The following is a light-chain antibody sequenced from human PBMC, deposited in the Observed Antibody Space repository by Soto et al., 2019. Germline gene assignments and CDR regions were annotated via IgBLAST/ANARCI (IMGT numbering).Light chain of an antibody. Sequence: EIVLTQSPATLSLSPGERATLSCRASQSVTKYLAWYQQKPGQAPRLLIYDASNRATGIPARFSGSGSGTDFTLTISSLEPEDFVVYYCQQRSNWPRTFGQWTKVEIK. J-gene: IGKJ1*01. CDR1: QSVTKY. CDR2: DAS. V-gene: IGKV3-11*01. CDR3: QQRSNWPRT.